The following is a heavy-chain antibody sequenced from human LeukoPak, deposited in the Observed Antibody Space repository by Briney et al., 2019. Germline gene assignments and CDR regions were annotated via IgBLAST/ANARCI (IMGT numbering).Heavy chain of an antibody. Sequence: GSLRLSCAASGFTFGSYAMSWIRQPPGKGLEWIGEINHSGSTNYNPSLKSRVTISVDTSKNQFSLKLSSVTAADTAVYYCARLQFRGYYLYFDYWGQGTLVTVSS. J-gene: IGHJ4*02. CDR3: ARLQFRGYYLYFDY. CDR1: GFTFGSYA. CDR2: INHSGST. D-gene: IGHD1-26*01. V-gene: IGHV4-34*01.